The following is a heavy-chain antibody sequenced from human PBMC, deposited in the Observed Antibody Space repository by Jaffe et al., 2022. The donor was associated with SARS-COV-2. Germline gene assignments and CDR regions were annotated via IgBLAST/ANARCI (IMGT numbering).Heavy chain of an antibody. CDR3: AKGHAYCGGDCYPDVDY. J-gene: IGHJ4*02. CDR2: ISGSGGST. V-gene: IGHV3-23*01. Sequence: EVQLLESGGGLVQPGGSLRLSCAASGFTFSSYAMSWVRQAPGKGLEWVSAISGSGGSTYYADSVKGRFTISRDNSKNTLYLQMNSLRAEDTAVYYCAKGHAYCGGDCYPDVDYWGQGTLVTVSS. D-gene: IGHD2-21*02. CDR1: GFTFSSYA.